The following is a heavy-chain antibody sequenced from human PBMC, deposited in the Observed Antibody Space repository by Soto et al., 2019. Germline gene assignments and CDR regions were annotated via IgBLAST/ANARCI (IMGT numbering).Heavy chain of an antibody. D-gene: IGHD5-18*01. V-gene: IGHV4-31*03. Sequence: SETLSLTCTVSGGSISSGGYYWNWIRQHPGKGLEWIGYIYYSGSTYYNPSLKSRVTISVDTSKNQFSLKLTSVTAEDTAVYYCAALDTAMVKTAGYWGQGTLVTVSS. CDR2: IYYSGST. CDR1: GGSISSGGYY. J-gene: IGHJ4*02. CDR3: AALDTAMVKTAGY.